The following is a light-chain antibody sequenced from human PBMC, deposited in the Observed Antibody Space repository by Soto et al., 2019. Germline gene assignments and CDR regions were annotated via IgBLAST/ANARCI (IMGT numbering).Light chain of an antibody. V-gene: IGLV5-45*03. CDR3: MIWHSSAWV. CDR1: SGIDVGTYR. J-gene: IGLJ3*02. Sequence: QSVLAQPSSLSASPGASASLTCTLRSGIDVGTYRIYWYQQKPGSPPQYLLRYKSDSDKQQGSGVPSRFSGSKDVSANAGILLISWLQSEDEADYYCMIWHSSAWVFGGGTKLTVL. CDR2: YKSDSDK.